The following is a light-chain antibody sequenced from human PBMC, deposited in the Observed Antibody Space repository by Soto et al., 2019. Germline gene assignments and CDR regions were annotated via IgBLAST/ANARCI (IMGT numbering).Light chain of an antibody. CDR1: QSTSTW. Sequence: DIQMTQSPSTLSASVGDRVTITCRASQSTSTWLAWYQQKPGKAPKLLIYKASSLESGVPSRFSGSGSGTEFTLTISSLQPDDFATYYCQQYENYWTFGQGTKVDIK. CDR2: KAS. CDR3: QQYENYWT. J-gene: IGKJ1*01. V-gene: IGKV1-5*03.